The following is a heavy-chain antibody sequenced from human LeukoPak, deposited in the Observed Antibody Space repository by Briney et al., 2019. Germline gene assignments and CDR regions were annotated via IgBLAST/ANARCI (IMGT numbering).Heavy chain of an antibody. V-gene: IGHV3-11*01. CDR3: ARYSGSYYRSDFDY. CDR1: GFTFSDYY. CDR2: ISSSGSTI. Sequence: PGGSLRLSCAASGFTFSDYYMSWIRQAPGKGLKWVSYISSSGSTIYCADSVKGRFTISRDNAKNSLYLQMNSLRAEDTAVYYCARYSGSYYRSDFDYWGQGTLVTVSS. J-gene: IGHJ4*02. D-gene: IGHD1-26*01.